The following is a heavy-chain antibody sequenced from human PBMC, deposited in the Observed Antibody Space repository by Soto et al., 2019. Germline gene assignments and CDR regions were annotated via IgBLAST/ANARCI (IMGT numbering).Heavy chain of an antibody. CDR1: GYSISSGYY. Sequence: SETLSLTCTVSGYSISSGYYWGWIRQPPGKGLEWIGSIYHSGGTYYNPSLKSRVTISVDTSKNQFSLKLSSVTAADTAVYYCARDRSITGTRSAFDIWGQGTMVTVSS. CDR2: IYHSGGT. V-gene: IGHV4-38-2*02. D-gene: IGHD1-7*01. J-gene: IGHJ3*02. CDR3: ARDRSITGTRSAFDI.